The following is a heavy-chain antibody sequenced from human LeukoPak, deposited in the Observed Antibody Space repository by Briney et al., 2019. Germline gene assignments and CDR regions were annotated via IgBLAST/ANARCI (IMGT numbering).Heavy chain of an antibody. D-gene: IGHD3-22*01. V-gene: IGHV3-23*01. CDR2: ISGSGGLT. CDR3: AKDSYYYDSSGYYPLGMY. Sequence: GGSLRLSCAASGSTFSNYAMSWVRQAPGKGLEWVSGISGSGGLTYYADSVKGRFTISRDNSKNTLYLQMNSLRAEDTAVYYCAKDSYYYDSSGYYPLGMYWGQGTLVTVSS. CDR1: GSTFSNYA. J-gene: IGHJ4*02.